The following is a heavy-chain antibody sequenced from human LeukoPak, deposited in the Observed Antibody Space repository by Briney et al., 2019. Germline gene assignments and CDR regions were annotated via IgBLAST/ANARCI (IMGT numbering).Heavy chain of an antibody. CDR1: VGSVSGYF. V-gene: IGHV4-59*08. J-gene: IGHJ4*02. D-gene: IGHD2-8*02. Sequence: SETLSLTCTVSVGSVSGYFWCWIRQPPGQGLEWIGCIYYSGTTDYNPSLRSRVTLSVDTSKNQFSLKLTSVTAADTAVYFCARHVTTPYYGTRGPFDYWGQGPLVTVSS. CDR2: IYYSGTT. CDR3: ARHVTTPYYGTRGPFDY.